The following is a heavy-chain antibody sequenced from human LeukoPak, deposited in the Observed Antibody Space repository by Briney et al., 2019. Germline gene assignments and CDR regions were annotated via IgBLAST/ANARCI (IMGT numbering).Heavy chain of an antibody. Sequence: ASVRVSCTASGGTFSSYAISWVRPAPGQGLEWMGRIIPIFGTTNYAQKFQGRVTITADRSTSTAYMEMSSLRSEDRAVYYCARDRYGSGSYWSWFDHWGQGTLVTVSS. J-gene: IGHJ5*02. V-gene: IGHV1-69*06. D-gene: IGHD3-10*01. CDR1: GGTFSSYA. CDR2: IIPIFGTT. CDR3: ARDRYGSGSYWSWFDH.